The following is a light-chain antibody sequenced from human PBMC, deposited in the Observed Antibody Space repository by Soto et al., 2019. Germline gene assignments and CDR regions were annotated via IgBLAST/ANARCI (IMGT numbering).Light chain of an antibody. Sequence: EIVLTQSPATLSLSPGERATLSCRASQSVNNYLAWYQQKPGQAPRLLIYDASSRATDIPARFSGSGSGTEFTLTISSLQSEDFAVYYCQQYNDWPKTFGQGTKV. CDR2: DAS. CDR1: QSVNNY. J-gene: IGKJ1*01. CDR3: QQYNDWPKT. V-gene: IGKV3D-15*01.